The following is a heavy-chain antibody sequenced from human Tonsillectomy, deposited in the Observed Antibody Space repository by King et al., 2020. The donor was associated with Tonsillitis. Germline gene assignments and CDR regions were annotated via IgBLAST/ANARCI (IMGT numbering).Heavy chain of an antibody. J-gene: IGHJ4*02. CDR3: AREAEDFWSGYYIAY. CDR1: GYTFIGYY. Sequence: VQLVESGAEVKKPGASVKVSCKASGYTFIGYYLHCVRQAPGQGLEWMGWINPNSGGTNYAQKFQGRVTLTRDTSISTAYMERTRLRSDDTAVYYCAREAEDFWSGYYIAYWGQGTLITVSS. D-gene: IGHD3-3*01. V-gene: IGHV1-2*02. CDR2: INPNSGGT.